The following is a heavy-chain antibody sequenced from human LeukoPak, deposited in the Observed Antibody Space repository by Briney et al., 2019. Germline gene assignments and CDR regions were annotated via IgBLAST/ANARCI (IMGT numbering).Heavy chain of an antibody. CDR1: GGSFSGYY. V-gene: IGHV4-34*01. J-gene: IGHJ4*02. D-gene: IGHD6-13*01. CDR2: INHSGST. CDR3: ARGSSSWFDY. Sequence: PSETLSLTCADYGGSFSGYYWSWIRQPPGKGLEWIGEINHSGSTNYNPSLKSRVTISVDTSKNQFSLKLSSVTAADTAVYYCARGSSSWFDYWGQGTLVTVSS.